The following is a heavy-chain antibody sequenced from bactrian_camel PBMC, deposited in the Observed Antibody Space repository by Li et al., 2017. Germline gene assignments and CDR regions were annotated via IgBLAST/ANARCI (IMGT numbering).Heavy chain of an antibody. CDR3: AAVAEGRTVEGGASLWTLFDSGY. D-gene: IGHD7*01. CDR2: IDSRGTT. V-gene: IGHV3S61*01. CDR1: GLVYPFWS. Sequence: HVQLVESGGGSVQAGGSLTLSCAASGLVYPFWSMAWFRQAPGKEREGVARIDSRGTTEYVDSVKGRFTVFKGNAGKTLYLQMNSLRPEDTAMYYCAAVAEGRTVEGGASLWTLFDSGYWGQGTQVTV. J-gene: IGHJ6*01.